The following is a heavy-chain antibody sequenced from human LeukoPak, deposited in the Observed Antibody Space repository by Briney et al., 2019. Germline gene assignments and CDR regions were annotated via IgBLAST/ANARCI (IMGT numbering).Heavy chain of an antibody. V-gene: IGHV4-38-2*02. CDR3: ARGGGSGWYSSENWFDP. CDR2: IYPSGNT. J-gene: IGHJ5*02. Sequence: SETLSLTCSVSGYSISRGYFWGWIRQPPGKGLEWIGSIYPSGNTYSKPTLKSRVTVSVDTSKNQFSLKLSSVTAADTAVYYCARGGGSGWYSSENWFDPWGQGTLVTVSS. CDR1: GYSISRGYF. D-gene: IGHD6-19*01.